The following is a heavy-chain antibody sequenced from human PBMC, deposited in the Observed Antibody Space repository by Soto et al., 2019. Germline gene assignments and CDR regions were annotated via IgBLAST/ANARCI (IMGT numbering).Heavy chain of an antibody. D-gene: IGHD2-2*01. J-gene: IGHJ4*02. CDR1: GYTLTELS. V-gene: IGHV1-24*01. CDR2: FDPEDGET. Sequence: QVQLVQSGAEVKKPGASVKVSCQVSGYTLTELSMHWVRQAPGKGLEWMGGFDPEDGETIYAQKFQGRVTMTEDTSTDTAYMELSSLRSEDTAVYYCATDAYCISTSCYAWDYWGQGTLVTVSS. CDR3: ATDAYCISTSCYAWDY.